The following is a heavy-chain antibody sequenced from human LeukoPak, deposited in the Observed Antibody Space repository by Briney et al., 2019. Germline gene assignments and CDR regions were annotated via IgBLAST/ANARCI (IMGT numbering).Heavy chain of an antibody. CDR2: ISGSGGTT. V-gene: IGHV3-23*01. D-gene: IGHD2-21*01. CDR1: GFTFSNYA. J-gene: IGHJ4*02. CDR3: TTDHMSHDY. Sequence: GGSLRLSCAASGFTFSNYAMSWVRQAPGKGLEWVSGISGSGGTTDYADSVKGRFTISRDNSKNTLYLQMNSLKTEDTAVYYCTTDHMSHDYWGQGTLVTVSS.